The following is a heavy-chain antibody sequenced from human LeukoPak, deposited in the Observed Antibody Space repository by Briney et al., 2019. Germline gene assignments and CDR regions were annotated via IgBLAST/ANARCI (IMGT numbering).Heavy chain of an antibody. J-gene: IGHJ4*02. CDR3: ARAPAATGTIDY. D-gene: IGHD6-13*01. CDR1: GGSFSGHY. CDR2: IHHSGST. Sequence: SETLSLTCAVYGGSFSGHYWTWIRQPPGKGLEWVGQIHHSGSTNYNPSLKSRLIIPVDTSKNHFSLKLSSVTAADTAVYYCARAPAATGTIDYWGQGTLVTVSS. V-gene: IGHV4-34*01.